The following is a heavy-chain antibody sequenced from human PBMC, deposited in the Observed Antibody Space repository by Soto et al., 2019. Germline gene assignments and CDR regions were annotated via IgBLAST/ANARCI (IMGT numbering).Heavy chain of an antibody. D-gene: IGHD7-27*01. V-gene: IGHV3-43*01. CDR3: AKDTLGYFDY. CDR2: INWDGSST. Sequence: PGGSLRLSRAASGFTFGDYTMHWVRQGPGKGLEWVSLINWDGSSTFYSDSVKGRFTISRDNSKNSLYLQMNSLGTEDTALYYCAKDTLGYFDYWGQGTMVTVSS. CDR1: GFTFGDYT. J-gene: IGHJ4*02.